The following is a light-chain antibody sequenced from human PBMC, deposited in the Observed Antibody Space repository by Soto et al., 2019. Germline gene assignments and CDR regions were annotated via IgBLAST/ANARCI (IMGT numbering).Light chain of an antibody. CDR3: MQTAQFPLT. CDR2: QIS. J-gene: IGKJ4*01. Sequence: DIVMTQTPLSSPVSLGQPASISCKSSQSLLHIDGNTYLSWFQQRPGQPPRLLIYQISNRFSGVSDRFSGSGAGTDFTLKISRVEADDVGVYYCMQTAQFPLTFGGGTKLEIK. CDR1: QSLLHIDGNTY. V-gene: IGKV2-24*01.